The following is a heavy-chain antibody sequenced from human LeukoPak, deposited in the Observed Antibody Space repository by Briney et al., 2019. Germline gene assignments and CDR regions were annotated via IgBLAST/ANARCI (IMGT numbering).Heavy chain of an antibody. D-gene: IGHD2-2*01. J-gene: IGHJ6*03. V-gene: IGHV3-21*01. CDR2: ISMSSFYI. CDR3: ARDPSPRTSYYYYYMDT. CDR1: GFSFSSYS. Sequence: PGGSLRLSCAGSGFSFSSYSMNWVRQAPGKGLEWISSISMSSFYIYYADSVKGRFTISRDNAKNSLYLQMNSLRAEDTAVYYCARDPSPRTSYYYYYMDTWGKGTTVTVSS.